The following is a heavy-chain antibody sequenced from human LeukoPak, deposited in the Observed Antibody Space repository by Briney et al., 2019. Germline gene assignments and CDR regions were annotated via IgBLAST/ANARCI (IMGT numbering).Heavy chain of an antibody. V-gene: IGHV3-48*04. J-gene: IGHJ5*02. D-gene: IGHD6-13*01. CDR1: GFTFSSYS. CDR3: ARVEEAAAFNP. CDR2: ISSSSSTI. Sequence: GGSLRLSCAASGFTFSSYSMNWVRQAPGKGLEWVSYISSSSSTIYYADSVKGRFTISRDNAKNSLYLQMNSLRAEDTAVYYCARVEEAAAFNPWGQGTLVTVSS.